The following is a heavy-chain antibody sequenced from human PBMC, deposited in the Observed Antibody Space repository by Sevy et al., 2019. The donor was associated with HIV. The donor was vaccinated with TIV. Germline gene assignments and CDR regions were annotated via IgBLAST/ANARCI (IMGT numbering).Heavy chain of an antibody. D-gene: IGHD4-4*01. CDR1: GGSISSGGYY. CDR2: IYPSGST. Sequence: SETLSLTCTVSGGSISSGGYYWSWIRQPAGEGLEWIGRIYPSGSTNYRPSLKSRVTMSVDTSKSQFSLELSSVTAADTAVYYCARVRTVAGVYGVGWFDPWGQGTLVTVSS. V-gene: IGHV4-61*02. CDR3: ARVRTVAGVYGVGWFDP. J-gene: IGHJ5*02.